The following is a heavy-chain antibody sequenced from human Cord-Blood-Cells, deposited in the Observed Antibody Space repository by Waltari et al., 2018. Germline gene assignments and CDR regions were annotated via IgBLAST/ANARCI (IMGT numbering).Heavy chain of an antibody. CDR2: NKSKTDGGTT. D-gene: IGHD7-27*01. J-gene: IGHJ3*02. Sequence: EVQLVESGGGLVKPGGSLRLSCAASGFTFSNAWMSWVRQAPGKGLGWVGRNKSKTDGGTTDYAAPVKGRFTISRDDSKNTLYLQMNSLKTEDTAVYYCTTDLNWGAFDIWGQGTMVTVSS. CDR1: GFTFSNAW. CDR3: TTDLNWGAFDI. V-gene: IGHV3-15*01.